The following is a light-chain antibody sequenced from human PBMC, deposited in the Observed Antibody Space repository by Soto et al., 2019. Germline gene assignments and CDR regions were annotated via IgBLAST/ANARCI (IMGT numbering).Light chain of an antibody. CDR2: GAA. Sequence: EMVLTQSPGTLSLSPGERATPSCSASQSVRGSYLAWYQQKPGQAPRLLIFGAASRATGIPDRFSGRGSGTDFTLTISRLEPEDFAVYYCQQRSNWPQTFGQGTKVDIK. CDR1: QSVRGSY. J-gene: IGKJ1*01. CDR3: QQRSNWPQT. V-gene: IGKV3D-20*02.